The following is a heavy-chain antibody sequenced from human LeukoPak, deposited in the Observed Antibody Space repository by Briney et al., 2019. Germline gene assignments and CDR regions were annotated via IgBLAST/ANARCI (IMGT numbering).Heavy chain of an antibody. CDR3: ARDPLYDFWSGYVGYYYYGMDV. J-gene: IGHJ6*02. V-gene: IGHV4-34*01. Sequence: PSETLSLTCAVYGGSFSGYYWSWIRQPPGKGLEWIGEINHSGSTNYNPSLKSRVTISVDTSKNQFSLKLSSVTAADTAVYYCARDPLYDFWSGYVGYYYYGMDVWGQGTTVTVSS. D-gene: IGHD3-3*01. CDR2: INHSGST. CDR1: GGSFSGYY.